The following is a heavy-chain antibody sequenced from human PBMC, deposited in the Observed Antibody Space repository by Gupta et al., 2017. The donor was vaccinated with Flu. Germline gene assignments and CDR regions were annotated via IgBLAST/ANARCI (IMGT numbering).Heavy chain of an antibody. CDR3: TADYHLVGAGEFDY. V-gene: IGHV3-15*01. D-gene: IGHD1-26*01. Sequence: EVQLVESGGGLVQPGGSLGLSCGASGFTFINSWMTWVRQAPGKGLEWVARVKSKFDVGTIIDYAAPVKGRFTISRDDSTSTLYLQMNNLKIDDTAVYYCTADYHLVGAGEFDYWVQGTLVTVSS. CDR1: GFTFINSW. CDR2: VKSKFDVGTII. J-gene: IGHJ4*02.